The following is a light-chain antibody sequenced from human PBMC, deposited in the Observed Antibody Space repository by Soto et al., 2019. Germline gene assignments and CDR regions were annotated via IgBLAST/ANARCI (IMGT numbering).Light chain of an antibody. V-gene: IGKV3-20*01. CDR2: GAS. J-gene: IGKJ1*01. CDR3: QQYGSSPWT. CDR1: QSVSSSY. Sequence: DIVLTQSPGTLSLSPGERVTLSCRASQSVSSSYLAWYQQKPGQAPRLLIYGASSRATGIPDRFSGSGSGTDFTLTISRLEPEDFAVYYCQQYGSSPWTFGQGTKVEIK.